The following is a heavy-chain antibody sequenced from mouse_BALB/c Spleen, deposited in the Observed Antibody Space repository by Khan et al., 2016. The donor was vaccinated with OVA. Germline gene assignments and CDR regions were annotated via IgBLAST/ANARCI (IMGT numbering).Heavy chain of an antibody. Sequence: EVRLVESGGGLVQPGGSLKLSCAASGFTFSSYGMSWVRQTPDKRLELVATINSNGGSTYYPDSVKGRFTISRDNAKNTLYLQMSSRKSEDTAMYYCARMARTINWGQGTTLTVSS. CDR2: INSNGGST. CDR3: ARMARTIN. CDR1: GFTFSSYG. V-gene: IGHV5-6-3*01. J-gene: IGHJ2*01.